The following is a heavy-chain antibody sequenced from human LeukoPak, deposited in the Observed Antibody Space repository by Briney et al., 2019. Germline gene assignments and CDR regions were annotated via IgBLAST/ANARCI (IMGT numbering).Heavy chain of an antibody. D-gene: IGHD3-22*01. CDR3: ARKTYDSSGLIPHPGVFDI. V-gene: IGHV4-4*02. CDR2: ILHSGIT. Sequence: KSSGTLSLTCAVSGGSISSSNWWSWVRQPPGKGLEWIGEILHSGITNYNPPLKSRVTISVDKSKNQSSLKLSSVTAADTAVYYCARKTYDSSGLIPHPGVFDIWGQGTMVTVSS. J-gene: IGHJ3*02. CDR1: GGSISSSNW.